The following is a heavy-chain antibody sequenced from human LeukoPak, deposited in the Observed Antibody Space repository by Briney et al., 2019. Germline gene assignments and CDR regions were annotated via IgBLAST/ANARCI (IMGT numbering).Heavy chain of an antibody. V-gene: IGHV4-34*01. J-gene: IGHJ6*03. CDR2: INHSGST. D-gene: IGHD3-3*01. CDR1: GGSFSGYY. Sequence: SETLSLTCAVYGGSFSGYYRSWIRQPPGKGLEWIGEINHSGSTNYNPSLKSRVTISVDTSKNQFSLKLSSVTAADTAVYYCARGFLSAGYYYYMDVWGKGTTVTVSS. CDR3: ARGFLSAGYYYYMDV.